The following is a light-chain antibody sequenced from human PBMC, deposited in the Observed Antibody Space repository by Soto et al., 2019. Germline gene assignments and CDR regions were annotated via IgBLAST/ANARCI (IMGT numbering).Light chain of an antibody. Sequence: EIVMTQSPATLSVSPGEGATLSCRASQSVSSKLAWYQQKPGQAPRLLIYGASTRATGIPDRFSGSGSGTDFTLTISRLEPEDFAVYHCQQYGSSGTFGQGTKVDI. J-gene: IGKJ1*01. CDR3: QQYGSSGT. CDR1: QSVSSK. V-gene: IGKV3-20*01. CDR2: GAS.